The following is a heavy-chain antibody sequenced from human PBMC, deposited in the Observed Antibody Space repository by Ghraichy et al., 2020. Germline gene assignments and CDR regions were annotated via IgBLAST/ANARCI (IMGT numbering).Heavy chain of an antibody. CDR2: ISWDGGST. Sequence: GESLNISCAASGFTFDDYTMHWVRQAPGKGLEWVSLISWDGGSTYYADSVKGRFTISRDNSKNSLYLQMNSLRTEDTALYYCAKDRSNFFDYWGQGTLVTVSS. V-gene: IGHV3-43*01. J-gene: IGHJ4*02. CDR3: AKDRSNFFDY. D-gene: IGHD3-3*01. CDR1: GFTFDDYT.